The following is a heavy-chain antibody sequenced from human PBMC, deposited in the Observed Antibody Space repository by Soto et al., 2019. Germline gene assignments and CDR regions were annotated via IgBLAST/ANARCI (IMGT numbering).Heavy chain of an antibody. J-gene: IGHJ6*03. V-gene: IGHV3-21*01. CDR1: GFTFSSYS. D-gene: IGHD2-2*01. CDR3: AREEVPAATEPYYYYYMDV. Sequence: GGSLRLSCAASGFTFSSYSMNWVRQAPGKGLEWVSSISSSSSYIYYADSVKGRFTISRDNAKNSLYLQMNSLRAEDTAVYYCAREEVPAATEPYYYYYMDVWGKGTTVTVSS. CDR2: ISSSSSYI.